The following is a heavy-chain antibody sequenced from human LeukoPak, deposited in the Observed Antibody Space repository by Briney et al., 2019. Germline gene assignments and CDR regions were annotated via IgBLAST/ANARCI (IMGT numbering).Heavy chain of an antibody. CDR3: AKDFYSSSWYYFDY. J-gene: IGHJ4*02. CDR1: GFTFRSYT. D-gene: IGHD6-13*01. Sequence: GGSLRLSCAASGFTFRSYTMNWVRQAPGKGLQWVSSISSSSTYIYYADSVKGRFTISRDNSKNTLYLQMNSLRAEDTAVYYCAKDFYSSSWYYFDYWGQGTLVTASS. CDR2: ISSSSTYI. V-gene: IGHV3-21*04.